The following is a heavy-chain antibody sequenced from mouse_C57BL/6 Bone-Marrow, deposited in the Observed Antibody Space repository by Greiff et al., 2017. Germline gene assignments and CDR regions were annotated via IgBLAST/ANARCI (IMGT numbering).Heavy chain of an antibody. CDR2: IHPSSGYT. D-gene: IGHD3-1*01. V-gene: IGHV1-4*01. CDR1: GYTFTSYT. CDR3: ARSGTVY. J-gene: IGHJ2*01. Sequence: VQLQQSGAELARPGASVKMSCKASGYTFTSYTLHWVKQRPGPGLEWIGYIHPSSGYTKYNQKFKDKATLTADKSSSTAYMQLSSLTSEDSAVYYCARSGTVYWGQGTTLTVSS.